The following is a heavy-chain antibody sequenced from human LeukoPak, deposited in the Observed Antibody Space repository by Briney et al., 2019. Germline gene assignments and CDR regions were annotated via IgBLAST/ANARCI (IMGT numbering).Heavy chain of an antibody. CDR2: ISGSGGST. Sequence: GGSLRLSCAASGFTFSSYAMNWVRQAPGKGLEWVSAISGSGGSTYYADSVKGRFTISRDNSKNTLYLQMNSLRAEDTAVYYCANKYSSSSGGYYYYGMDVWGQGTTVTVSS. J-gene: IGHJ6*02. D-gene: IGHD6-6*01. CDR1: GFTFSSYA. CDR3: ANKYSSSSGGYYYYGMDV. V-gene: IGHV3-23*01.